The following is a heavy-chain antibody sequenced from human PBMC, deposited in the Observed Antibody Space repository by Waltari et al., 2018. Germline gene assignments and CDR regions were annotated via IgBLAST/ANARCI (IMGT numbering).Heavy chain of an antibody. CDR1: GGSFSGSY. CDR2: INHSGST. Sequence: QVQLQQWGEGLLKPAETLSLTCAVYGGSFSGSYWSWIRQPPGKGLEWIGEINHSGSTNYNPSLKSRVTISVDTSKNQFSLKLSSVTAADTAVYYCASDLAAPFATTDYYGMDVWGQGTTVTVSS. D-gene: IGHD6-13*01. J-gene: IGHJ6*02. CDR3: ASDLAAPFATTDYYGMDV. V-gene: IGHV4-34*01.